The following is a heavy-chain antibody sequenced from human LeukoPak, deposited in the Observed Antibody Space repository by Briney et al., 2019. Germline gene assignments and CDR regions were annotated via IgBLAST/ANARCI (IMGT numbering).Heavy chain of an antibody. D-gene: IGHD1-1*01. CDR3: ARDPTNWIDY. J-gene: IGHJ4*02. CDR1: GYIFTSYY. CDR2: MNPNSGAT. V-gene: IGHV1-2*02. Sequence: GASVKVSCKASGYIFTSYYMHWVRQAPGQGLEWMGWMNPNSGATNYAQKFQGRVTMTRDTSSSTAYMELSWLTSDDTAVYYCARDPTNWIDYWGQGTLVTVSS.